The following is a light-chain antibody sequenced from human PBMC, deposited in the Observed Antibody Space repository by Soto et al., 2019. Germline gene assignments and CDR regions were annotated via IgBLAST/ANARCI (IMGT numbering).Light chain of an antibody. V-gene: IGKV1-27*01. CDR3: QTYNIAPLT. CDR2: ATS. Sequence: DVQMTQSPSSLSAFVGDRVTITCRASQGIAPYLAWFQQKPCKVPKLLIYATSTLQSGVPSRLSGSGSGTDFTLNINSLQPDDVGTYYYQTYNIAPLTFGGGTKVQLK. CDR1: QGIAPY. J-gene: IGKJ4*01.